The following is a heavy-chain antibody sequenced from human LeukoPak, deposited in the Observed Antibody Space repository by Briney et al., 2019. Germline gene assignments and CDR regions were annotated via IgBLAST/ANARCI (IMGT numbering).Heavy chain of an antibody. CDR3: ARDRRFGPRYFDY. CDR1: GGSISSGGFY. Sequence: SETLSLTCTVSGGSISSGGFYWNWIRQPPGKGLEWIGYIYYSGNGNTNYNPSLKSRVTISADTSQNQFSLKLTSMTAADTAVYYCARDRRFGPRYFDYWGQGSLVTVSS. CDR2: IYYSGNGNT. V-gene: IGHV4-61*08. D-gene: IGHD3-10*01. J-gene: IGHJ4*02.